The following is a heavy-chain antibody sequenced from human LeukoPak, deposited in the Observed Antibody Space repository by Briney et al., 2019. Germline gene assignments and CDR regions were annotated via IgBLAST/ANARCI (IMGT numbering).Heavy chain of an antibody. V-gene: IGHV3-23*01. CDR2: ISGSGGST. D-gene: IGHD4-17*01. Sequence: PGGSLRLSCAASGFTFSDYYMSWVRQAPGKGLEWVSAISGSGGSTYYADSVKGRFTISRDNSKNTLYLQMNSLRAEDTAVYYCAKFLLGGTVTTGFDYWGQGTLVTVSS. J-gene: IGHJ4*02. CDR3: AKFLLGGTVTTGFDY. CDR1: GFTFSDYY.